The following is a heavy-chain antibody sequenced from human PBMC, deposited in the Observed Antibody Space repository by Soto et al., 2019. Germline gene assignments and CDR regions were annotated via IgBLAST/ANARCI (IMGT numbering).Heavy chain of an antibody. Sequence: SETLSLTCSVSGYSISSGFYLGWMRHTPGKVLEWIGSIYHRGNTYYNPSHNGRITISLDTSKNQFYLSLTSVTAADTAVYYCARGEVRGLIATGLDYWGKGALVTVSS. V-gene: IGHV4-38-2*02. CDR2: IYHRGNT. J-gene: IGHJ4*02. CDR3: ARGEVRGLIATGLDY. D-gene: IGHD3-10*01. CDR1: GYSISSGFY.